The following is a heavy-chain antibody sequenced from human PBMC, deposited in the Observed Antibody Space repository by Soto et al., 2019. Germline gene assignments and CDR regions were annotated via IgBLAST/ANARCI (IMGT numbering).Heavy chain of an antibody. J-gene: IGHJ4*02. V-gene: IGHV3-23*01. Sequence: EVRLLEAGGGLKQPGGSLRLSCAASGFTFKESAMNWVRQAPGKGLEWVASISDTGASTWYAESVRGRLRISRDNSKNTLYLQMNSLRGEDTAVYYCAKGRGSGWAWYFDNWSQGTLVTVSS. CDR1: GFTFKESA. CDR2: ISDTGAST. CDR3: AKGRGSGWAWYFDN. D-gene: IGHD6-19*01.